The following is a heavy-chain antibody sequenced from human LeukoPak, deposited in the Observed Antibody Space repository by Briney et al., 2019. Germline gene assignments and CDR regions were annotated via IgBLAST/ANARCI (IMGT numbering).Heavy chain of an antibody. D-gene: IGHD1-1*01. Sequence: SETLSLTCTVSGGSISSGGYYWSWIRQPPGKGLEWIGYIYHSGSTYYNPSLKSRVTISVDTSKNQFSLKLSSVTAADTAVYYCARTSVPDNWNADYWGQGTLVTVSS. V-gene: IGHV4-30-2*02. CDR1: GGSISSGGYY. CDR2: IYHSGST. CDR3: ARTSVPDNWNADY. J-gene: IGHJ4*02.